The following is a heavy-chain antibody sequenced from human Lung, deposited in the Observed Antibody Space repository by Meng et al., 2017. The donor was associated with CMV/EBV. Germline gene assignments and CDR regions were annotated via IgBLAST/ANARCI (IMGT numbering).Heavy chain of an antibody. J-gene: IGHJ6*02. V-gene: IGHV6-1*01. CDR1: GDSVSSNSAA. CDR2: TYYRSKWYN. Sequence: QTXSLTXXISGDSVSSNSAAWNWIRQSPSRGLEWLGRTYYRSKWYNDYAVSVKSRITINPDTSKNQFSLQLNSVTPEDTAVYYCARGYCSSTSCLPLARNARDVWGQGTXVTVAS. CDR3: ARGYCSSTSCLPLARNARDV. D-gene: IGHD2-2*01.